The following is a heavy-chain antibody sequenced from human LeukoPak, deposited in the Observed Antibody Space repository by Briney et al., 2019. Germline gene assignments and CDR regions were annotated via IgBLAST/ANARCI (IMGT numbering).Heavy chain of an antibody. CDR3: ARRSGGVLDY. V-gene: IGHV4-59*08. CDR1: GGSISSYY. J-gene: IGHJ4*02. D-gene: IGHD3-10*01. Sequence: SETLSLTCTVSGGSISSYYWSWIRQPPGKGLEWIGCIYYSGSTNYNPSLKSRVTISVDTSKNQFSLKLSSVTAADTAVYYCARRSGGVLDYWGQGTLVTVSS. CDR2: IYYSGST.